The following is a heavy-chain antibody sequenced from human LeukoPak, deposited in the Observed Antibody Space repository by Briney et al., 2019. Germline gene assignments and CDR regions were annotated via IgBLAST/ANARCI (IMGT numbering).Heavy chain of an antibody. V-gene: IGHV3-33*08. CDR1: GFTFSSYG. CDR2: IWYDGSNK. D-gene: IGHD5-12*01. CDR3: ARDLEDIVATIIGY. J-gene: IGHJ4*02. Sequence: GGSLRLSCVASGFTFSSYGMHWFRQAPGKGLEWVAVIWYDGSNKYYADSVKGRFTISRDNSKNTLYLQMNSLRAEDTAVYYCARDLEDIVATIIGYWGQGTLVTVSS.